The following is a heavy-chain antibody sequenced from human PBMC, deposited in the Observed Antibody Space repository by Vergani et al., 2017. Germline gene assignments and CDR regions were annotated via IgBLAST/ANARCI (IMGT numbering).Heavy chain of an antibody. D-gene: IGHD3-10*01. CDR1: GFTFSSYS. J-gene: IGHJ6*02. V-gene: IGHV3-21*01. CDR3: ARDRIGDYYGSGMDV. CDR2: ISSSSSYI. Sequence: EVQLVESGGGLVKPGGSLRLSCAASGFTFSSYSMNWVRQAPGKGLEWVSSISSSSSYIYYADSVKGRFTISRDNAKNSLYLQMNSLRAEDTDVYYCARDRIGDYYGSGMDVWGQGTTVTVSS.